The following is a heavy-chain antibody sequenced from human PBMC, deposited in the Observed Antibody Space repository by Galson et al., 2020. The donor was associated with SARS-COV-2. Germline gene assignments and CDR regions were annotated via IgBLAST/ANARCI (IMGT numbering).Heavy chain of an antibody. V-gene: IGHV3-21*01. Sequence: GGSLRLSCAASVFTLSSFTMNWVRQAPGKGLEWVASISSSSSYIYYADSVKGRFTISRDNAKNSLYLQMNSLRAEDTAVYYCARFDYGGNSNYDAFDIWGQGTMVTVSS. CDR2: ISSSSSYI. CDR3: ARFDYGGNSNYDAFDI. CDR1: VFTLSSFT. J-gene: IGHJ3*02. D-gene: IGHD4-17*01.